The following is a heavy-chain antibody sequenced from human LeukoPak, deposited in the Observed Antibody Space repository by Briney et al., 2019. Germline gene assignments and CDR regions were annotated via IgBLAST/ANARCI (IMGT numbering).Heavy chain of an antibody. V-gene: IGHV1-2*02. CDR3: AREGDVWGSYRYYAFDI. J-gene: IGHJ3*02. CDR2: INPNSGGT. D-gene: IGHD3-16*02. CDR1: GYTFTGYY. Sequence: ASVKVSCKASGYTFTGYYMHWVRQAPGQGLEWMGWINPNSGGTNYAQKFQGRVTMTRDTSISTAYMELSRLRSDDTAVCYCAREGDVWGSYRYYAFDIWGQGTMVTVSS.